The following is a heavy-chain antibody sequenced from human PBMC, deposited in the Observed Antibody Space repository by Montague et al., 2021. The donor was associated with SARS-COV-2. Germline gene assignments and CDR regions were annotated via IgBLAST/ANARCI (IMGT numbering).Heavy chain of an antibody. Sequence: SETLSLTCTVSGGSISSDCWTWIRQPPGKGLEWIGFVYHRGNTYYNPSLRGRVTISVDTSSNHFSLTLSSVTAADTAIYYCARHYDHSSRVDSWGQGTLVTVSS. D-gene: IGHD3-16*01. CDR1: GGSISSDC. V-gene: IGHV4-59*08. CDR2: VYHRGNT. CDR3: ARHYDHSSRVDS. J-gene: IGHJ4*02.